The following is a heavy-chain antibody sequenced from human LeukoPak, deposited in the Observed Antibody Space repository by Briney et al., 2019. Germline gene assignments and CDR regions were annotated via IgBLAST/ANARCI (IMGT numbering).Heavy chain of an antibody. J-gene: IGHJ4*02. CDR3: ARQYWQLVPNLDLTANFDY. CDR1: GYRFTNYW. CDR2: IYSGDSDT. D-gene: IGHD6-13*01. V-gene: IGHV5-51*01. Sequence: GESLKISCKGSGYRFTNYWIGWVRQMPGKGLEWMGIIYSGDSDTRYSPSFQGQVTISADKSISTAYLQWSSLKASDTAMYYCARQYWQLVPNLDLTANFDYWGQGTLVTVSS.